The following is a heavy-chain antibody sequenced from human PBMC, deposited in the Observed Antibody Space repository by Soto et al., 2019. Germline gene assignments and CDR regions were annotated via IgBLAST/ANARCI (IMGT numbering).Heavy chain of an antibody. Sequence: QVQLQESGPGLAKPSETLSLTCTVSGGSISGSYWSWIRQTPGKVLEWIGYIHYSGSTNYNPSLTSRVTMSVDSTKNQFSLELNSVSAADTAVYFCAKYRRTDAEGYSFDYWGQGALVTVSS. CDR3: AKYRRTDAEGYSFDY. J-gene: IGHJ4*02. CDR2: IHYSGST. V-gene: IGHV4-59*01. CDR1: GGSISGSY. D-gene: IGHD2-15*01.